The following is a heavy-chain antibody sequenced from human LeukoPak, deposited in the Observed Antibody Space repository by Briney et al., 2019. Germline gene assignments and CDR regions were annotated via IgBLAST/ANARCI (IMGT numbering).Heavy chain of an antibody. J-gene: IGHJ6*02. D-gene: IGHD3-10*01. CDR3: ARDYVKGGFGERHTVYYYYYGMDV. CDR1: GFTFSGYG. V-gene: IGHV3-33*01. CDR2: IWYDGSNQ. Sequence: GGSLRLSCAASGFTFSGYGMHWVRQAPGKGLEWVAAIWYDGSNQDQADSVKGRFTVSRDNSKNTLYLQMNSLRAEDTAVYYCARDYVKGGFGERHTVYYYYYGMDVWGQGTTVTVSS.